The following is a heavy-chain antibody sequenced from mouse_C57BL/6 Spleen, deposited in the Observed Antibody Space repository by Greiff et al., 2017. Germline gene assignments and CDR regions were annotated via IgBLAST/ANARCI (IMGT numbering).Heavy chain of an antibody. Sequence: QVQLKESGPELVKPGASVKISCKASGNAFSSSWMNWVKQRPGKGLEWIGRIYPGDGDTNYNGKFKGKATLTADKSSSTAYMQLSSLTSEDSAVYFCARSGYGSSYWYFDVWGTGTTVTVSS. CDR3: ARSGYGSSYWYFDV. J-gene: IGHJ1*03. V-gene: IGHV1-82*01. CDR2: IYPGDGDT. D-gene: IGHD1-1*01. CDR1: GNAFSSSW.